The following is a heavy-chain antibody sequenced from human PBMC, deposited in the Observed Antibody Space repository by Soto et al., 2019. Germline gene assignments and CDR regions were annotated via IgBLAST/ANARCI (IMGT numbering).Heavy chain of an antibody. CDR3: AKFPDGIGGVFDY. V-gene: IGHV3-23*01. CDR2: ISGSGGSI. D-gene: IGHD3-16*01. CDR1: GFTFSSYA. Sequence: EVQLLESGGGLVQPGGSLRLSCAASGFTFSSYAMSWVRQAPGKGLEWVSAISGSGGSIYYADSVKGRFTISRDNSKNTLYLQMNSLRAEDTAVYYCAKFPDGIGGVFDYWGQGTLVTVSS. J-gene: IGHJ4*02.